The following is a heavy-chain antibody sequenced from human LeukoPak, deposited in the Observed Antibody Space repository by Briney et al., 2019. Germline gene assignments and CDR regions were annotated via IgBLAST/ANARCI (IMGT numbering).Heavy chain of an antibody. CDR2: IGISGGGI. V-gene: IGHV3-23*01. D-gene: IGHD3-10*01. CDR1: GFSFSTYT. CDR3: AMDPNRGTNY. J-gene: IGHJ4*02. Sequence: GGSLRLSCIASGFSFSTYTMYWVRQAPGKWLEWVSIIGISGGGIHHADSVKGRFTISRDDSKNTVYLQMNSLRVDDTAVYYCAMDPNRGTNYWGQGALVTVSS.